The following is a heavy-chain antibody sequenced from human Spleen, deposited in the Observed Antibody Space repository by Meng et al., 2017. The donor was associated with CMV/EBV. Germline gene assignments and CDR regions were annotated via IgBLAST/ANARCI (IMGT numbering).Heavy chain of an antibody. CDR2: IKEDGSEK. J-gene: IGHJ4*02. D-gene: IGHD5-18*01. V-gene: IGHV3-7*01. CDR1: GFTFSDCS. CDR3: ARNTAMDYNDY. Sequence: LSSAASGFTFSDCSMTWVRQAPGKGLEWVANIKEDGSEKYYVDSVKGRFTISRDNAKNSLYLQMNSLRAEDTAVYYCARNTAMDYNDYWGQGTLVTVSS.